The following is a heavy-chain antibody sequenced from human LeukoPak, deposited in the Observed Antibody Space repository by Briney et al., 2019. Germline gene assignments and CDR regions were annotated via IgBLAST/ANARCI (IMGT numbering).Heavy chain of an antibody. V-gene: IGHV4-59*08. Sequence: PSETLSLTCTVSGGSISSYYWSWIRQPPGKGLEWIGYIYYSGSTNYNPSLKSRVTISVDTSKNQFSLKLSSVTAADTAVYYRAGLLDYGDYGDAFDIWGQGAMVTVSS. CDR1: GGSISSYY. CDR3: AGLLDYGDYGDAFDI. J-gene: IGHJ3*02. D-gene: IGHD4-17*01. CDR2: IYYSGST.